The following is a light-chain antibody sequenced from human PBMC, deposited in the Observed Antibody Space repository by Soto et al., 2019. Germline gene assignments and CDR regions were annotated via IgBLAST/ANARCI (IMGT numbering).Light chain of an antibody. V-gene: IGKV3-15*01. Sequence: EIVMTQSPATLSVSPGERATLSCRASQSIGSNLAWYQQRPGQGPRLLIYGASTRATGIPARFRGSGSGTQFTLNLNDLESEDFVVYYCQQYDNWPPTFGGGAKVEIK. J-gene: IGKJ4*01. CDR1: QSIGSN. CDR2: GAS. CDR3: QQYDNWPPT.